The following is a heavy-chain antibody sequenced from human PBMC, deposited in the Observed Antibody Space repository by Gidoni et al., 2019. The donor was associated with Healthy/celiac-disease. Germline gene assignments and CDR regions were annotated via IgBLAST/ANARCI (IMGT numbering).Heavy chain of an antibody. V-gene: IGHV2-26*01. CDR2: IFSNDEK. CDR3: ARRVRYSSGWYTTYYFDY. J-gene: IGHJ4*02. Sequence: QVTLKESGPVLVKPTETLTLTCSVSGFSLTNAGMGVGWIRQPPGKALEWLAHIFSNDEKSYHTSLKTRLTISKDTSKSQVVLTMTNMGPVDTATYFCARRVRYSSGWYTTYYFDYWGRGTLVTVSS. D-gene: IGHD6-19*01. CDR1: GFSLTNAGMG.